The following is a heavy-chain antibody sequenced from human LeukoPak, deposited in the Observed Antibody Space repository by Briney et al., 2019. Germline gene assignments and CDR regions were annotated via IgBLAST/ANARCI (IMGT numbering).Heavy chain of an antibody. D-gene: IGHD3-3*01. Sequence: GGSLRLSCAASGFTVSSFAMSWVCQAPGKGLEWVSAISGSGGSTYYADSVKGRFTISRDNSKNTLYLQMNSLRAEDTAVYYCAQVRRAILGVVLDYWGQGTLVTVSS. CDR3: AQVRRAILGVVLDY. CDR1: GFTVSSFA. J-gene: IGHJ4*02. CDR2: ISGSGGST. V-gene: IGHV3-23*01.